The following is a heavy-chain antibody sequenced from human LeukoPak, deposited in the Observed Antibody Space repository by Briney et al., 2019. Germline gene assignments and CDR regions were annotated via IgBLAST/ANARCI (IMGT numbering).Heavy chain of an antibody. V-gene: IGHV1-46*01. D-gene: IGHD2-2*01. CDR2: INPSGGST. J-gene: IGHJ4*02. Sequence: ASVKVSCKASGGTFSSYTISWVRQAPGQGLEWMGIINPSGGSTSYAQKFQGRVTMTRDTSTSTVYMELSSLRSEDTAVYYCARDLYCSSTSCYLPDYWGQGTLVTVSS. CDR3: ARDLYCSSTSCYLPDY. CDR1: GGTFSSYT.